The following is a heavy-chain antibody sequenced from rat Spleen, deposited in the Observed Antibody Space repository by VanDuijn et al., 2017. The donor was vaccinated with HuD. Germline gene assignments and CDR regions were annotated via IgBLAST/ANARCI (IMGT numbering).Heavy chain of an antibody. V-gene: IGHV4-2*01. CDR1: GFNFNDHW. D-gene: IGHD1-5*01. CDR3: TRVVGYNYYFDY. J-gene: IGHJ2*01. CDR2: INKDSRII. Sequence: EVKLVESGGGLVQPGRSLKLSCAASGFNFNDHWMGWVRQAPGKGLEWIAEINKDSRIIKYSPSLKDKLTISRDNAQNTLYLQMNSLRSEETATYYCTRVVGYNYYFDYWGQGVMVTVSS.